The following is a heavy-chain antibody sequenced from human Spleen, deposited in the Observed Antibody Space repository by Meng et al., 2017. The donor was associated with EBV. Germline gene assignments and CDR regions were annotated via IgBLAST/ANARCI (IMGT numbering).Heavy chain of an antibody. V-gene: IGHV4-59*01. CDR2: IYYSGST. Sequence: VQLVEAGPGLVKPSETLSLTCTVAGGYINAYYWSLIRQPPGKGLEWIAYIYYSGSTNYNPSLKSRVTISLDTSKNQFSLNLSSVTAADTAIYYCARGTYSRGYYYYFDYWGQGNLVTVSS. D-gene: IGHD6-25*01. CDR1: GGYINAYY. J-gene: IGHJ4*02. CDR3: ARGTYSRGYYYYFDY.